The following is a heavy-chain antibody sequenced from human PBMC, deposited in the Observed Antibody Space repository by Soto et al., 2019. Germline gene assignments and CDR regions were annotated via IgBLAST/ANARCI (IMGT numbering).Heavy chain of an antibody. CDR3: ARARDIADAFDI. CDR1: GFTVSSNY. Sequence: EVQLVESGGGLVQPGGSLRLSCAASGFTVSSNYMSWVRQAPGKGLEWVSVIYSGGSTYYADSVKGRFTISRDNSKNTLYLQMNSLRAEDTAVYCCARARDIADAFDIWGQGTMVTVSS. V-gene: IGHV3-66*01. CDR2: IYSGGST. D-gene: IGHD2-15*01. J-gene: IGHJ3*02.